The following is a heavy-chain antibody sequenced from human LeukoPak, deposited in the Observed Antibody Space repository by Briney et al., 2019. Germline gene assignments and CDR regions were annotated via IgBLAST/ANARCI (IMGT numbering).Heavy chain of an antibody. D-gene: IGHD3-22*01. CDR1: GYTFTSYA. CDR3: ARDPYYYDSSGYYPTLFDY. Sequence: ASVKVSCKASGYTFTSYAMHWVRQAPGQRLEWMGWINAGNGNTKYSQKFQGRVTITRDTSASTAYMELSSLRSEDTAVYYCARDPYYYDSSGYYPTLFDYWGQGTLVTVSS. J-gene: IGHJ4*02. V-gene: IGHV1-3*01. CDR2: INAGNGNT.